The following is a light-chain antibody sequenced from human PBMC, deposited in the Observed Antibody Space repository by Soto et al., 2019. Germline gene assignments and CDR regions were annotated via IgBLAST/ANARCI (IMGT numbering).Light chain of an antibody. CDR1: QSIRNY. J-gene: IGKJ2*01. CDR2: VAS. Sequence: DIQMTQSPSSLSASVGDRVTITCRASQSIRNYVNWYQQKPGKAPKFLIYVASTLQSGVPSRFRGSDSGTYFPLPTSSLQPEYLATYYCQQIYSPPHTLARGTKLEIK. CDR3: QQIYSPPHT. V-gene: IGKV1-39*01.